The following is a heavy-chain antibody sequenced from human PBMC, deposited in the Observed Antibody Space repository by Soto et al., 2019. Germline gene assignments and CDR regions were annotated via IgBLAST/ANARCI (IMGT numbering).Heavy chain of an antibody. V-gene: IGHV1-69*12. CDR2: IIPRFGTA. D-gene: IGHD3-10*01. Sequence: QVQLVQSGAEVKKPGSSVKVSCKASGGTFSSYAISWVRQAPGQGLEWMGGIIPRFGTANYAQQFQGRVTITADEATSTANMELSSLRSEDTAVYYCAILYGEMATLEDYWGQGTLVTVSS. CDR3: AILYGEMATLEDY. CDR1: GGTFSSYA. J-gene: IGHJ4*02.